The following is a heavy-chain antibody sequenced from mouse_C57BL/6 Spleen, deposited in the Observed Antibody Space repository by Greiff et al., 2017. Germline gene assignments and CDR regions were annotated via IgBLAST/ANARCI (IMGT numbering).Heavy chain of an antibody. Sequence: EVQWVESEGGLVQPGSSMKLSCTASGFTFSDYYMAWVRQVPEKGLEWVANINYDGSSTYYLDSLKSRFIISRDNAKNILYLQMSSLKSEDTATYYCARRYGSSLWYFDVWGTGTTVTVSS. J-gene: IGHJ1*03. V-gene: IGHV5-16*02. CDR3: ARRYGSSLWYFDV. D-gene: IGHD1-1*01. CDR2: INYDGSST. CDR1: GFTFSDYY.